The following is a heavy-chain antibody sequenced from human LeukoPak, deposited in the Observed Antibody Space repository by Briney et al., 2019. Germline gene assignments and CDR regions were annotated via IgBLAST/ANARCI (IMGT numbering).Heavy chain of an antibody. V-gene: IGHV1-69-2*01. Sequence: ASVKVSCKASGYTFTDYYMHWVQQAPGKGLEWMGRVDPEDGETISEKFQGRVTITADTSTDTAYMELSSLRSEDTAVYYCATGVVPAAIYAFDIWGQGTMVTVSS. CDR3: ATGVVPAAIYAFDI. CDR2: VDPEDGET. J-gene: IGHJ3*02. CDR1: GYTFTDYY. D-gene: IGHD2-2*02.